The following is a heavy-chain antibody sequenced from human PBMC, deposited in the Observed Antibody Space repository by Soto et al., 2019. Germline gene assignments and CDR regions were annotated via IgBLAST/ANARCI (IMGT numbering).Heavy chain of an antibody. D-gene: IGHD3-9*01. Sequence: QLQLQESGPGLVKPSETLSLTCTVSGGSVSSSSYYWGWVRQPPGKGLEWIGSVYYSGSTYYNPSLESRFTISVDKSKNQFALTLMSLSAAETAVYDCGRLEGLATISYYFDYWGQGSRVTVSS. V-gene: IGHV4-39*01. J-gene: IGHJ4*02. CDR3: GRLEGLATISYYFDY. CDR2: VYYSGST. CDR1: GGSVSSSSYY.